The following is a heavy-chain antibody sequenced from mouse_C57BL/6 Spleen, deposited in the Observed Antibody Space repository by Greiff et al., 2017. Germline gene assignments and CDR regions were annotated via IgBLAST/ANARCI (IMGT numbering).Heavy chain of an antibody. CDR3: ARDAVYDGYPAWFAY. CDR2: SRNKANDYTT. V-gene: IGHV7-1*01. CDR1: GFTSSDFY. Sequence: EVQLVDSGGGLVQSGRSLRLSCATSGFTSSDFYMEWVRQAPGKGLEWIAASRNKANDYTTEYSASVKGRFIVSRDTSQSILYLQMNALRAEDTAIYYCARDAVYDGYPAWFAYWGQGTLVTVSA. D-gene: IGHD2-3*01. J-gene: IGHJ3*01.